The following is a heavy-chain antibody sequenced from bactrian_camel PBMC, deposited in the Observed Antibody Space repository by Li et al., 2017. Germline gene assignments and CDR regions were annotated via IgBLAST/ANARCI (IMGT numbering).Heavy chain of an antibody. CDR1: GYTYNRNC. Sequence: HVQLVESGGGSVQAGGPLRLSCAASGYTYNRNCMAWFRQAPGKEREGVARIYTGSGNTYYADSVKGRFTISQDNAKNTVYLQMNSLKPEDTAMYYCAARGPYCYTKLSVADFTYWGQGTQVTVS. CDR3: AARGPYCYTKLSVADFTY. V-gene: IGHV3S1*01. D-gene: IGHD2*01. J-gene: IGHJ6*01. CDR2: IYTGSGNT.